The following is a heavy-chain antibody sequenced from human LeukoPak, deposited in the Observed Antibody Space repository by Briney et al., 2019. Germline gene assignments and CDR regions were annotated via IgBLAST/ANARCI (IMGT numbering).Heavy chain of an antibody. CDR2: IYYSGST. Sequence: SETLSLTCTVSGGSISSHYWSWIRQPPGKGLEWIGYIYYSGSTNYNPSLKSRVTISVYTSKDQFSLKLSSVTAADTAVYYCARGSSGWSIDYWGQGTLVTVSS. D-gene: IGHD6-19*01. CDR3: ARGSSGWSIDY. J-gene: IGHJ4*02. CDR1: GGSISSHY. V-gene: IGHV4-59*11.